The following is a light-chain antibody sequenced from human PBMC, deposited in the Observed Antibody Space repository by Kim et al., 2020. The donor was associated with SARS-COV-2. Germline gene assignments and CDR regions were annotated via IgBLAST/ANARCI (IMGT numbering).Light chain of an antibody. Sequence: ASVGDSVTITGRASQDIRNSLAWYQQQPGKVPKLLIYGASTLQSGVPLRFSGSGSGTDFTLTISSLQPEDFATYYCQQLNSYSLTFGGGTKVDIK. J-gene: IGKJ4*01. V-gene: IGKV1-9*01. CDR2: GAS. CDR3: QQLNSYSLT. CDR1: QDIRNS.